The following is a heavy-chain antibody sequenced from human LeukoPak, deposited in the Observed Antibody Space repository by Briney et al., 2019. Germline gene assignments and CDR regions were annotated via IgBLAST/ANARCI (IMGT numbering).Heavy chain of an antibody. CDR1: GGSFSGYY. V-gene: IGHV4-34*01. J-gene: IGHJ5*02. CDR2: INHSGST. CDR3: ARGRSSWYLNRPSYNWFDP. Sequence: SETLSLTCAVYGGSFSGYYWSWIRQPPGKGLEWIGEINHSGSTNYNPSLKSRVTISVDTPKNQFSLKVSSVTDADTAVYYCARGRSSWYLNRPSYNWFDPWGQGTLVTVSS. D-gene: IGHD6-13*01.